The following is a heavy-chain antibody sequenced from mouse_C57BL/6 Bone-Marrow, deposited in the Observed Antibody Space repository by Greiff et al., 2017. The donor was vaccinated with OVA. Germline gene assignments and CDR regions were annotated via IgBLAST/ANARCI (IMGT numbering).Heavy chain of an antibody. V-gene: IGHV1-55*01. Sequence: QVQLKQPGAELVKPGASVKMSCKASGYTFTSYWITWVKQRPGQGLEWIGDIYPGSGSTNYNEKFKSKATLTVDTSSSTAYMQLSSLTSEDSAVYYCARYGRGDYGSSPFDYWGQGTTLTVSS. CDR3: ARYGRGDYGSSPFDY. J-gene: IGHJ2*01. CDR2: IYPGSGST. CDR1: GYTFTSYW. D-gene: IGHD1-1*01.